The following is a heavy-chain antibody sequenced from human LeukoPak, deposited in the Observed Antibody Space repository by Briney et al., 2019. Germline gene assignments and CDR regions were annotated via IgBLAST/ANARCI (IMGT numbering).Heavy chain of an antibody. CDR2: FYSGGNT. J-gene: IGHJ3*02. V-gene: IGHV3-66*01. CDR1: GFTVSSNY. CDR3: ARGLSGFYAFDI. Sequence: PGGSLRLSCAASGFTVSSNYMSWVCQAPGRGPEWVSVFYSGGNTYYAVSVKGRFTISRDNSKNTLYLQMNSLRAEDTAVYHCARGLSGFYAFDIRGQGTMVTVSS. D-gene: IGHD3-9*01.